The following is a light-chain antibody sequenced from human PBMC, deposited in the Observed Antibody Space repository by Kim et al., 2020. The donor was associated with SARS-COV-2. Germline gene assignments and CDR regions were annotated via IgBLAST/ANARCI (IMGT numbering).Light chain of an antibody. CDR3: QQYNDWPRT. CDR1: QSVGSN. CDR2: GAS. V-gene: IGKV3-15*01. J-gene: IGKJ1*01. Sequence: PRERFILSCRARQSVGSNFCWYQQKRGQTPRLLIYGASTRVTGPCSPVRFSGSGFGTEFTLTISSLQSEDFAAYYCQQYNDWPRTCGQGIKLDIK.